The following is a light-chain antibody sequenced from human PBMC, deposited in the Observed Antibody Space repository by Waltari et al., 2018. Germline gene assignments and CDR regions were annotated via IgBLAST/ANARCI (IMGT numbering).Light chain of an antibody. J-gene: IGKJ1*01. V-gene: IGKV4-1*01. CDR2: WAS. CDR1: QCVLYNSNNKNY. Sequence: DIVMTQSPDSLTVSLGERATINCKSNQCVLYNSNNKNYVAWYQQKPGQPPKLLIYWASTRQSGVPDRFSGSGSGTDFTLTISSLQAEDVAVYHCQQYYTNPRTFGQGTKVEIK. CDR3: QQYYTNPRT.